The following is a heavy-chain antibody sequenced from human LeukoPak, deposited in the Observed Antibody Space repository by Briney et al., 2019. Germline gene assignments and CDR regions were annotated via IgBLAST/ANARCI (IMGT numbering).Heavy chain of an antibody. V-gene: IGHV3-9*01. D-gene: IGHD2-2*01. Sequence: GGSLRLSCAASGFTFDDYAMHWVRQAPGKGLEWASGISWNSGSIGYADSVKGRFTISRDNSKNTLFLQMNSLRAEDTAVYYCARALGYCSSTSCPGFDYWGQGTLVTVSS. CDR2: ISWNSGSI. CDR3: ARALGYCSSTSCPGFDY. J-gene: IGHJ4*02. CDR1: GFTFDDYA.